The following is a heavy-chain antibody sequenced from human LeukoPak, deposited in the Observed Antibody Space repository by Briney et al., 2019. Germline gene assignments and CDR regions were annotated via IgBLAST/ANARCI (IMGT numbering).Heavy chain of an antibody. CDR3: AREMRLPHNEILIDRRAFDI. J-gene: IGHJ3*02. CDR1: GFDFSIFA. Sequence: GGPLRLSCAASGFDFSIFALHWVRQAPGKGLEWVATISHNAHFTNYADSVKGRFTVSRDNSKNMLHLQMDSLRAKETAVYYCAREMRLPHNEILIDRRAFDIWGQGTMVTVSS. CDR2: ISHNAHFT. V-gene: IGHV3-30*04. D-gene: IGHD3-9*01.